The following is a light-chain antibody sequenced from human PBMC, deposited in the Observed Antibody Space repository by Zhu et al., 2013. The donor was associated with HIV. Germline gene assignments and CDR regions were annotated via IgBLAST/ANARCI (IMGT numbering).Light chain of an antibody. CDR1: RSVLYSSNNRNY. Sequence: DIVMTQSPDSLAVSLGERATINCKSSRSVLYSSNNRNYLAWYQQTAGQPPKLLIYWASTRQSGVPDRFSGSGSGTDFTLTISRLEPEDFAVYYCQQYGSSPPGWTFGQGTKVEIK. V-gene: IGKV4-1*01. J-gene: IGKJ1*01. CDR3: QQYGSSPPGWT. CDR2: WAS.